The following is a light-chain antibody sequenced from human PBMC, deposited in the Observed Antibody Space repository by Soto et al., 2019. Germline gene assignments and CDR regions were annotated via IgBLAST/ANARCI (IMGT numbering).Light chain of an antibody. CDR1: SSDVGAYNF. J-gene: IGLJ1*01. V-gene: IGLV2-14*03. CDR3: SSYTSRSTYV. CDR2: NVY. Sequence: QSVLTQPASVSGSPGQSITISCTGTSSDVGAYNFVSWHQQHPGKAPKLMIYNVYDRPSGISYRFSGSKSGNTASLTISGLQAEDEAHYYCSSYTSRSTYVFGTGTKLTVL.